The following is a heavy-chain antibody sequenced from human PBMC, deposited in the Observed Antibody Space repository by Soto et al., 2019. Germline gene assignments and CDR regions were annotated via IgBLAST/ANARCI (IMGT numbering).Heavy chain of an antibody. D-gene: IGHD3-10*01. V-gene: IGHV3-30*18. CDR1: GFTFSYYG. CDR3: AKGWFGELLSHYYFYGLDV. Sequence: QVQLVESGGGVVQPGRSLRLSCAASGFTFSYYGMHWVRQAPGKGLEWVAVISYDGSNKYYADSVKGRFTISRDNSKNTLYLQMNSLRADDTAVYYSAKGWFGELLSHYYFYGLDVWGQGTTVTVSS. J-gene: IGHJ6*02. CDR2: ISYDGSNK.